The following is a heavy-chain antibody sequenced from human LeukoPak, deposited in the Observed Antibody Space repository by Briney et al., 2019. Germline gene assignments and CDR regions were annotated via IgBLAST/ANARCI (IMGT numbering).Heavy chain of an antibody. Sequence: GGSLRLSCAASGFTFSSYDMHWVRQATGKGLEWVSAIGTAGDTYYPGSVKGRFTISRENAKNSLYLQMNSLRAEDTAVYYCARAPPLPDSGYDSPPDYWGQGTLVTVSS. CDR2: IGTAGDT. CDR3: ARAPPLPDSGYDSPPDY. J-gene: IGHJ4*02. V-gene: IGHV3-13*01. CDR1: GFTFSSYD. D-gene: IGHD5-12*01.